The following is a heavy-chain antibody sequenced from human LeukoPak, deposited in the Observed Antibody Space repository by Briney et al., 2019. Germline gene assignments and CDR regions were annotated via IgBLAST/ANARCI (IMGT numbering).Heavy chain of an antibody. Sequence: SETLSLTCGVSGGSITNTNYWPWVRQPPGKGLEWIGEVNLQGSTNYNPSLMGRVAISVDTSENHISLQLTSVTAADTAVYYCAREGGPYRPLDYSGQGTLVTVSS. CDR2: VNLQGST. J-gene: IGHJ4*02. CDR3: AREGGPYRPLDY. CDR1: GGSITNTNY. V-gene: IGHV4-4*02.